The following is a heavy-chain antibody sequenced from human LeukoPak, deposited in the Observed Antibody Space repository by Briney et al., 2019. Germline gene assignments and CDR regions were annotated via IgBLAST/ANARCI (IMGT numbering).Heavy chain of an antibody. D-gene: IGHD3-22*01. CDR2: ISAYNGNT. Sequence: GASVKVSCKASGYTFTSYGISWVRQAPGQGLEWMGWISAYNGNTNYAQKLQGRVTMTTDTSTSTAYMELRSLRSDDTAVYYCARRYYYDSSFVFDIWGQGTMVTVSS. CDR1: GYTFTSYG. V-gene: IGHV1-18*01. J-gene: IGHJ3*02. CDR3: ARRYYYDSSFVFDI.